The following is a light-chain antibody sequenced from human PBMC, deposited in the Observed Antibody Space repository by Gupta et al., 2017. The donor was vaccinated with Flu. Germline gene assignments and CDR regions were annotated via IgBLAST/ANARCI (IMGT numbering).Light chain of an antibody. CDR2: GAS. CDR3: QQYVGGPLT. V-gene: IGKV3-20*01. Sequence: GTRSFAPGERATLSCRASQSVTSNYVAWYQQKPGQAPRLLIWGASSRATGIPDRCSGRGSGTDCTLTSRRVEPEDGAVYYWQQYVGGPLTFGEGTKVEIK. CDR1: QSVTSNY. J-gene: IGKJ4*01.